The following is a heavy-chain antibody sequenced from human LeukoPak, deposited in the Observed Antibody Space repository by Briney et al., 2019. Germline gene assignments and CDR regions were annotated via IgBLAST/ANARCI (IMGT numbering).Heavy chain of an antibody. J-gene: IGHJ4*02. V-gene: IGHV4-4*02. Sequence: GSLRLSCAASGFTFSSYAMSWVRQSPGQGLEWIGYIWPSGSTNYNPSLSGRVAISLDKSRNHFTLMVTAVTAADTAFYYCARKGPEHLPTYFDHWGRGILVTVSS. D-gene: IGHD2-21*01. CDR3: ARKGPEHLPTYFDH. CDR1: GFTFSSYAM. CDR2: IWPSGST.